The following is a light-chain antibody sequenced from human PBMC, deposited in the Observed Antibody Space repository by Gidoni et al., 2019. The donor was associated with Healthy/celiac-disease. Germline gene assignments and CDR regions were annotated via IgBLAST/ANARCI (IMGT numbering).Light chain of an antibody. Sequence: DIVMTQSPDSLAVSLGERATINCKSSQSVLSSSNNKNYLAWYQQKPGQPPKLLIYWASTRESGVPDRCSGGGSGTDFTLTISSLQAEDVAVYYCQQYYSTPRTFGQGTKVEIK. CDR2: WAS. CDR1: QSVLSSSNNKNY. J-gene: IGKJ1*01. V-gene: IGKV4-1*01. CDR3: QQYYSTPRT.